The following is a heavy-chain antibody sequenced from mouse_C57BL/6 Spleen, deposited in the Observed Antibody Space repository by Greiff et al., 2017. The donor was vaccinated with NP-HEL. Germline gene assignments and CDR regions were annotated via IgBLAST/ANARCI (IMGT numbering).Heavy chain of an antibody. Sequence: QVQLQQPGAELVRPGSSVKLSCKASGFTFTSYWMHWVQQRPIQGLEWIGNIDSSDSDNHYNQTFKDKATLTVDKSTSTAYMQLSSLTAEDAAVYYCARGYYGSSGAMDYWGQGTSVTVSA. CDR1: GFTFTSYW. D-gene: IGHD1-1*01. J-gene: IGHJ4*01. V-gene: IGHV1-52*01. CDR3: ARGYYGSSGAMDY. CDR2: IDSSDSDN.